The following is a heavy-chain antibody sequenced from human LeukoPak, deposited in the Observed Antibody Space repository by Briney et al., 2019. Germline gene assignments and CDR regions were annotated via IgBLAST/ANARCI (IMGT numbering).Heavy chain of an antibody. J-gene: IGHJ6*02. CDR2: ISAYNGNT. Sequence: ASVKVSCKASGYXFTSYGXSWVRQAPXXXXEWMGWISAYNGNTNYAQKLQGRVTMTTDTSTSTAYMELRSLRSDDTAVYYCARPWNGMDVWGQGTTVTVSS. CDR1: GYXFTSYG. CDR3: ARPWNGMDV. V-gene: IGHV1-18*01.